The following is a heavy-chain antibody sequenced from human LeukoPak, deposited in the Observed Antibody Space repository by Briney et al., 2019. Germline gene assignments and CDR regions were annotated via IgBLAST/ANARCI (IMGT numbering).Heavy chain of an antibody. Sequence: ASVKVSCKASGYTFTGYYMHWVRQAPGQGLEWMGWINPNSGGTNYAQKFQGRVTMTRDTSISTAYMELSRLRSDDTAVYYCAREVAVAGRFKTPPKYWGQGTLVAVSS. D-gene: IGHD6-19*01. V-gene: IGHV1-2*02. CDR2: INPNSGGT. CDR1: GYTFTGYY. CDR3: AREVAVAGRFKTPPKY. J-gene: IGHJ4*02.